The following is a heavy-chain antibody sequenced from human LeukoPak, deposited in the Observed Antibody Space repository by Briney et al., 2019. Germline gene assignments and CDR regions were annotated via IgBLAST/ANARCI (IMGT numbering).Heavy chain of an antibody. Sequence: ASVKVSGKASGYTFTVYYMHWVRQAPGQGLEWMRWINPNSGGTNYAQKFQGRVTMTRDTSISTAYMELSRLRSDDTAVYYCARDPIAAAGTWFDYWGQGTLVTVSS. CDR1: GYTFTVYY. CDR3: ARDPIAAAGTWFDY. J-gene: IGHJ4*02. V-gene: IGHV1-2*02. D-gene: IGHD6-13*01. CDR2: INPNSGGT.